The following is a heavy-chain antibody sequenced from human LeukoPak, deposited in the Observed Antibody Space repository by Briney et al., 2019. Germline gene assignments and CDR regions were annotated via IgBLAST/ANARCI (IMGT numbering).Heavy chain of an antibody. V-gene: IGHV3-7*01. D-gene: IGHD3-3*01. CDR3: ARTEKGGSISYFYGMDV. CDR1: GFTFSSYW. Sequence: GGSLRLSCAASGFTFSSYWMSWVRQAPGKGLEWVANIKQDGSEKYYVDSVKGRFTISRDNAKNSLYLQMNSLRAEDTAVYYCARTEKGGSISYFYGMDVWGHGTTVTVSS. J-gene: IGHJ6*02. CDR2: IKQDGSEK.